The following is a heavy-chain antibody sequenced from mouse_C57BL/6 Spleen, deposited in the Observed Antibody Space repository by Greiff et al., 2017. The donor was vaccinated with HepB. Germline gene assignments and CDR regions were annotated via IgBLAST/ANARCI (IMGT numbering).Heavy chain of an antibody. CDR3: ARGDGNYFDY. V-gene: IGHV3-6*01. CDR1: GYSITSGYY. J-gene: IGHJ2*01. D-gene: IGHD2-1*01. Sequence: DVHLVESGPGLVKPSQSLSLTCSVTGYSITSGYYWNWIRQFPGNKLEWMGYISYDGSNNYNPSLKNRISITRDTSKNQFFLKLNSVTTEDTATYYCARGDGNYFDYWGQGTTLTVSS. CDR2: ISYDGSN.